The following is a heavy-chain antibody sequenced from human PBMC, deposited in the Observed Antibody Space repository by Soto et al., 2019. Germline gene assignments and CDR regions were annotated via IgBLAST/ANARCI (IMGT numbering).Heavy chain of an antibody. CDR1: GFTFSSYG. V-gene: IGHV3-30*18. CDR3: AKGTAVAGTLASIDY. D-gene: IGHD6-19*01. Sequence: GGSLRLSCAASGFTFSSYGMHWVRQAPGKVLEGGAVISYDGSNKYYADSVKGRFTISRDNSKNTLYLQMNSLRAEDTAVYYCAKGTAVAGTLASIDYWGQGTLVTVSS. CDR2: ISYDGSNK. J-gene: IGHJ4*02.